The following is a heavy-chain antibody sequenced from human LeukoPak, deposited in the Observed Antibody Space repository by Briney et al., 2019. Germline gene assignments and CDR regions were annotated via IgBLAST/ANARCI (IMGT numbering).Heavy chain of an antibody. J-gene: IGHJ4*02. CDR1: GGSISSSSYY. CDR3: ASGEPDTAMVFDY. D-gene: IGHD5-18*01. CDR2: IYYSGST. Sequence: PSETLSLTCTVSGGSISSSSYYWGRIRQPPGKGLEWIGSIYYSGSTYYNPSLKSRVTISVDTSKNQFSLKLSSVTAADTAVYYGASGEPDTAMVFDYWGQGTLVTVSS. V-gene: IGHV4-39*07.